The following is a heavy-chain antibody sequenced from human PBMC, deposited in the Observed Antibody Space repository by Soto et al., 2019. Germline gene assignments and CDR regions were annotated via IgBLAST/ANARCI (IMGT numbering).Heavy chain of an antibody. V-gene: IGHV3-74*01. J-gene: IGHJ4*02. D-gene: IGHD4-4*01. CDR1: GFTVSSNW. CDR3: ARGYNNDGAVLLF. Sequence: EVPLVESGGGLVQPGGSLTLSCAASGFTVSSNWMHWVRQAPGKGLVWVSRISSDGSTTNYADSVKGRFTISRDNAKSTLYLQMNSLRAEDTAVYYCARGYNNDGAVLLFWGQGALVTVSS. CDR2: ISSDGSTT.